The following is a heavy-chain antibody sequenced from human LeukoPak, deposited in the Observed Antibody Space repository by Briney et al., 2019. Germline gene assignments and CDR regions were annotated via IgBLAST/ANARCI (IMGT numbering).Heavy chain of an antibody. V-gene: IGHV4-59*11. CDR2: IYYTGST. CDR1: GGSLSSHY. J-gene: IGHJ4*02. CDR3: AKPRASYFDL. Sequence: SETLSLTCSVSGGSLSSHYWSWIRQPPGKGLEWIGYIYYTGSTDYNPSLKSRVTISVDTSKNQVSLKMNSVTAADTAVYYCAKPRASYFDLWGQGTLV.